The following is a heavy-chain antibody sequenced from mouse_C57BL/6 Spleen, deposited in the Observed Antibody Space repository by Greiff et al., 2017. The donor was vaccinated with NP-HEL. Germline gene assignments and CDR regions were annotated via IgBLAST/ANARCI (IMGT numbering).Heavy chain of an antibody. Sequence: EVQLQQSGPELVKPGASVKISCKASGYTFTDYYMNWVKQSPGKSLEWIGAINPNSGGTSYNQKFKGKATLTVDKSSSTAYMELRSLTSEDAAVYDCSRGGLQPAIDYWGQGTSVTVSA. CDR3: SRGGLQPAIDY. CDR2: INPNSGGT. J-gene: IGHJ4*01. D-gene: IGHD2-4*01. CDR1: GYTFTDYY. V-gene: IGHV1-26*01.